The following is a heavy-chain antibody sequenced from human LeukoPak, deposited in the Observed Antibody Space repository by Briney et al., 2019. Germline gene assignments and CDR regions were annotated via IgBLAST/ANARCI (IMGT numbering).Heavy chain of an antibody. V-gene: IGHV3-21*01. CDR1: GFTFGSYS. Sequence: GGSLRLSCAASGFTFGSYSMNWVRQAPGKGLEWVSSISSSSSYIYYADSVKGRFTISRDNAKNSLYLQMNSLRAEDTAVYYCATRRTLIPDDAFDIWGQGTMVTVSS. CDR3: ATRRTLIPDDAFDI. D-gene: IGHD1-14*01. J-gene: IGHJ3*02. CDR2: ISSSSSYI.